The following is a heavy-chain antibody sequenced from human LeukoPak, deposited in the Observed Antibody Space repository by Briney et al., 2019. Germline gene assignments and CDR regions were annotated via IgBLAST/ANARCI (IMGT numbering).Heavy chain of an antibody. J-gene: IGHJ4*02. Sequence: SETLSLTCTVSGGSISSYYWSWIRQPPGKGLEWIGYIYYSGSTNYNPSLKSRVTISVDTSKNQFSLKLSSVTAADTAVYYCARGGGYASSGYYLFDYWGQGTLVTVSS. CDR1: GGSISSYY. D-gene: IGHD3-22*01. CDR2: IYYSGST. V-gene: IGHV4-59*01. CDR3: ARGGGYASSGYYLFDY.